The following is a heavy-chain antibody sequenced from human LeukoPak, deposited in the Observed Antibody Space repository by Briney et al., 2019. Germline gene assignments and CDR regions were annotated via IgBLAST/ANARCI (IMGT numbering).Heavy chain of an antibody. J-gene: IGHJ4*02. CDR2: VFYTGKT. Sequence: SETLSLTCTVSGGSVSASDYYWGWIRQSPVKGLEWIGDVFYTGKTNYNPSLRGRATISIDTSKNQFSLKLTYVTAADTAVYYCARVFDSWGQGTLVTVSS. CDR3: ARVFDS. V-gene: IGHV4-39*07. CDR1: GGSVSASDYY.